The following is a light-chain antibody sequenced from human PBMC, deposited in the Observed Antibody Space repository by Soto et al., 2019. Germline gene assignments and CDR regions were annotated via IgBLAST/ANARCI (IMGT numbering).Light chain of an antibody. CDR2: DTY. Sequence: ETVMTQSPGTLSVSLGERATLSCRASQSVSIHLAWYQQKPGQAPRLIIYDTYTRATGIPARFSGSGSGTEFTHTISSLQSEDFAVYYCQQYSNWPPITCGQGTRLEIK. CDR3: QQYSNWPPIT. V-gene: IGKV3-15*01. CDR1: QSVSIH. J-gene: IGKJ5*01.